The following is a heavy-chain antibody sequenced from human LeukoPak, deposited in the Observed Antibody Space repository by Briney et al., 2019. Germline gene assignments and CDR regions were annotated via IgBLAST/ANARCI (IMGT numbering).Heavy chain of an antibody. D-gene: IGHD3-22*01. CDR3: ARDIPRAYSDSSGDHFDY. V-gene: IGHV3-21*01. Sequence: PGGSLRLSCAASGFTFSSYNMNWVRQAPGKGLEWVSSISSSSNYIYYADSVKGRFTISRDNAKNSLYLQMNSLRAEDTAVYYCARDIPRAYSDSSGDHFDYWGQGTLVTVSS. CDR1: GFTFSSYN. J-gene: IGHJ4*02. CDR2: ISSSSNYI.